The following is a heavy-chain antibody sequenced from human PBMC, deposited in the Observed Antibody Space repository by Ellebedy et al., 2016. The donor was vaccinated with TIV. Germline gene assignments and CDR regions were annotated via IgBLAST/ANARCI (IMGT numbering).Heavy chain of an antibody. CDR2: ISWYNGNT. CDR3: ARGGNYYKSSGDYRYYFDY. J-gene: IGHJ4*02. CDR1: GYTFTSFG. Sequence: AASVKVSCKASGYTFTSFGIIWVRQAPGQGLEWMGWISWYNGNTKYGQTFQGRLTMTTDTSTRTAYMELRSLRPDDTAVYFCARGGNYYKSSGDYRYYFDYWGQGTLVTVSS. V-gene: IGHV1-18*01. D-gene: IGHD3-10*01.